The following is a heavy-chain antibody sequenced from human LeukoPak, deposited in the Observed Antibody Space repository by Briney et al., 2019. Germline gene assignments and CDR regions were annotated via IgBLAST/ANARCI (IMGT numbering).Heavy chain of an antibody. CDR2: IYYSGST. CDR1: GGSVSSGSYY. Sequence: PSETLSLTCTASGGSVSSGSYYWSWIRQPPGKGLEWIGYIYYSGSTNYNPSLKSRVTISVDTSKNQFSLKLSSVTAADTAVYYCARVAYYYDSSGYSYYFDYWGQGTLVTVSS. D-gene: IGHD3-22*01. V-gene: IGHV4-61*01. J-gene: IGHJ4*02. CDR3: ARVAYYYDSSGYSYYFDY.